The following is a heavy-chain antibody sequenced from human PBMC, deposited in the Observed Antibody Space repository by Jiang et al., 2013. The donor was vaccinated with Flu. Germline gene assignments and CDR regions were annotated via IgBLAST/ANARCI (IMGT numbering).Heavy chain of an antibody. J-gene: IGHJ4*02. CDR2: LSPLGPT. CDR3: ARGGIYCGGDCLDS. V-gene: IGHV1-46*03. D-gene: IGHD2-21*02. CDR1: GSTFSNYY. Sequence: VQLVESGAEVKKPGASVKVSCTAAGSTFSNYYIHWVRQAPGQGLEWMGILSPLGPTTYAQRFQGRVTMTRDTSTSTVYMELTSLRFQDTAVYYCARGGIYCGGDCLDSWGQGTLVTVSS.